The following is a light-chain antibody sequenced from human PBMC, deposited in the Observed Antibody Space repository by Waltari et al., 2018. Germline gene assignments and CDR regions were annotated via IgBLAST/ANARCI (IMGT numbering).Light chain of an antibody. CDR2: KAS. CDR3: QQYFSGCT. V-gene: IGKV1-5*03. J-gene: IGKJ2*02. Sequence: DIQMTQSPSTLSASVRDRVTITCRASLSIVSWVAWYQQKPGKAPKLLIDKASSLQSGVPSTFSGSGSGTDFTLTISSLQPDDFATYYCQQYFSGCTFGQGTNLEIK. CDR1: LSIVSW.